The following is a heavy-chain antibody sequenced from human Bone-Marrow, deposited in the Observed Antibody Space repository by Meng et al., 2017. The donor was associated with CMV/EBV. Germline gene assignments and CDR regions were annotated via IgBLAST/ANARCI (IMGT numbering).Heavy chain of an antibody. CDR2: MNPNSGNT. D-gene: IGHD3-10*01. V-gene: IGHV1-8*02. CDR1: GYTFTSYY. J-gene: IGHJ6*02. CDR3: ARGAGLFGGVYYYGMDV. Sequence: ASVKVSCKASGYTFTSYYMHWVRQATGQGLEWMGWMNPNSGNTGYAQKFQGRVTMTRNTSISTAYMELSSLRSEDTAVYYCARGAGLFGGVYYYGMDVWGQGTTVTVSS.